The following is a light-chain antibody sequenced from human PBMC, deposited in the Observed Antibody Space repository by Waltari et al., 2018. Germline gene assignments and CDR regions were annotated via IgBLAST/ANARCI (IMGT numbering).Light chain of an antibody. CDR1: QSLTSY. CDR2: YTS. CDR3: QQRST. V-gene: IGKV3-11*01. J-gene: IGKJ2*01. Sequence: EIVLTQSPATLSLSPGEGATLSCRASQSLTSYLAWYQQKPGQAPRLLIYYTSNRATGIPARFSGSGSGTDFTLIISSLEPEDFGVYYCQQRSTFGQGTKLEIK.